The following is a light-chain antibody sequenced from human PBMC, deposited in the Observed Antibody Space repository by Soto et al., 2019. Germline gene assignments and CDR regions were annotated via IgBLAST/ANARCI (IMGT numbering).Light chain of an antibody. Sequence: EIVLTQSPATLSLSPGERATLSCRASQSVSSYLAWYQQKPGQAPRLLIYDASNSATGIPARFSGSGSGTAFTLPISRLETEAFAVYYCQQRSNWYTCGQGTKLEIK. CDR3: QQRSNWYT. J-gene: IGKJ2*01. CDR2: DAS. CDR1: QSVSSY. V-gene: IGKV3-11*01.